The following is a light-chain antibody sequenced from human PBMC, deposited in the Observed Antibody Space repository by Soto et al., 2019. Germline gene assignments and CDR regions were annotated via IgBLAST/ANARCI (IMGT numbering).Light chain of an antibody. CDR2: GNN. CDR1: SSNIGAGYD. CDR3: QSYDSSLYGSL. V-gene: IGLV1-40*01. J-gene: IGLJ2*01. Sequence: QSVLTQPPSVSGAPGQRVTISCIGSSSNIGAGYDVHWYQQFPGTAPKLLIYGNNNRPSGVPDRFSGSKSATSASLAITGLQAEDEADYYCQSYDSSLYGSLFGGWTKLTVL.